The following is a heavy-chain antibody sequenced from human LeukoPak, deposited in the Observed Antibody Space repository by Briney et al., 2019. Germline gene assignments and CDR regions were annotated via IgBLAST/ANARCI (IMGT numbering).Heavy chain of an antibody. CDR3: ARDGVRGYCSSTSCYFD. J-gene: IGHJ4*02. Sequence: PGGSLSLSCAASGFTFSSYEMNWVRQAPGKGLEWVSYISSSGSTMYYADSVKGRFTISRDNAKNSLYLQMNSLRAEDTAVYYCARDGVRGYCSSTSCYFDWGQGTLVTVSS. CDR2: ISSSGSTM. V-gene: IGHV3-48*03. D-gene: IGHD2-2*01. CDR1: GFTFSSYE.